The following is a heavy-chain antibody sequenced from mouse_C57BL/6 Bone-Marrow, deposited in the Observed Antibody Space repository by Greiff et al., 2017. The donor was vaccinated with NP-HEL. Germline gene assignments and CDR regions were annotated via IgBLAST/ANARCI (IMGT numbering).Heavy chain of an antibody. CDR2: RLLGGSYT. J-gene: IGHJ3*01. CDR1: GFTFSSYA. CDR3: ARERIAY. Sequence: EVNVVESFGGGGKTGGSLKLSCAASGFTFSSYAMFWVGQTLDKRGEGGGKRLLGGSYTYYPDNVKGRFTISRDNAKNNLYLQMSHLKSEDTAMYYCARERIAYWGQGTLVTVSA. V-gene: IGHV5-4*01.